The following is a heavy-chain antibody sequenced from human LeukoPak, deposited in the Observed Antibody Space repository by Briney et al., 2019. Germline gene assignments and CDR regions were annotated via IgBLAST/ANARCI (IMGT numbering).Heavy chain of an antibody. V-gene: IGHV1-2*02. CDR2: INPNSGGT. J-gene: IGHJ4*02. CDR1: GYTFTGYY. Sequence: GASVKVSCKASGYTFTGYYMHWVRQAPGQGLEWMGWINPNSGGTNYAQKFQGRVTMTRDTSISTAYMELSRPRSDDTAVYYCARDSWELTYYYDSSGYYPDYWGQGTLVTVSS. CDR3: ARDSWELTYYYDSSGYYPDY. D-gene: IGHD3-22*01.